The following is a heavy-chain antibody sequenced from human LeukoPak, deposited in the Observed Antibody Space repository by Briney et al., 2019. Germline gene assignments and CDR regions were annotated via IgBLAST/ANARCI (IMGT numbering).Heavy chain of an antibody. Sequence: GGSLRLSCAASGFTFSSYWMHWVRQAPRKGLVWVSRIHSDGSSTSYADSVRGRFTISRDDAKSTLYLQMNSLRAEDTAVYYCARSGWPYYFDYWGQGTLVTVSS. D-gene: IGHD3-22*01. CDR1: GFTFSSYW. V-gene: IGHV3-74*01. J-gene: IGHJ4*02. CDR2: IHSDGSST. CDR3: ARSGWPYYFDY.